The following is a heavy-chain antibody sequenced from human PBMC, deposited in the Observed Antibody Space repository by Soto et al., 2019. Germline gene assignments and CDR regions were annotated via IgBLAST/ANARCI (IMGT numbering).Heavy chain of an antibody. CDR1: GLTVSSNY. V-gene: IGHV3-53*04. D-gene: IGHD2-2*01. Sequence: PGGSLRLSCAASGLTVSSNYMSWVRQAPGKGLEWVSIINGDGSTYYADSVKGRFTISRHGSKSTLYLQMNSLRPEDTAVYYCAGSGRHCSSSSCYDYWGQGS. CDR2: INGDGST. J-gene: IGHJ4*02. CDR3: AGSGRHCSSSSCYDY.